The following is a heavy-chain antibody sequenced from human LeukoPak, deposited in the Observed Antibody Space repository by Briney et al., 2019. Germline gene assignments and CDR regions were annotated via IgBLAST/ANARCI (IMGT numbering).Heavy chain of an antibody. J-gene: IGHJ4*02. V-gene: IGHV4-4*07. CDR1: GGSIVISN. D-gene: IGHD3-3*01. CDR2: IYTSGST. Sequence: SETLSLTCTVPGGSIVISNWGWIRHPAGKGLEWIGRIYTSGSTNYNPSLKSRVTMSVDTSKNQFSLKLSSVTAADTAVYYCARGRFPLDYWGQGTLVTVSS. CDR3: ARGRFPLDY.